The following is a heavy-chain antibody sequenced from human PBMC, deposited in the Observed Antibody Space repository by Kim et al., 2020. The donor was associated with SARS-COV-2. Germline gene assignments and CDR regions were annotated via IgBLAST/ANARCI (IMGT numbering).Heavy chain of an antibody. V-gene: IGHV3-33*06. CDR2: IWYDGSNK. CDR3: AKALPLPVDFGLDY. Sequence: GGSLRLSCAASGFTFSSYGMHWVRQAPGKGLEWVAVIWYDGSNKYYADSVKGRFTISRDNSKNTLYLQMNSLRAEDTAVYYCAKALPLPVDFGLDYWGQG. D-gene: IGHD2-15*01. J-gene: IGHJ4*02. CDR1: GFTFSSYG.